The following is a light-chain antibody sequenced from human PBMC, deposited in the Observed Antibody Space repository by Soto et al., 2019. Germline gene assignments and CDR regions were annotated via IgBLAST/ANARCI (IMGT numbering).Light chain of an antibody. CDR1: SSNIGAGYD. CDR2: GNS. CDR3: QSYDSSLSGVV. Sequence: QAVVTQPPSVSGAPGQRVTISCTGSSSNIGAGYDVHWYQQLPGTAPKVLIYGNSNRPSGVPDRFSGSKSGTSASLAITGLQAEDEADYNCQSYDSSLSGVVFGGGTKVTVL. J-gene: IGLJ2*01. V-gene: IGLV1-40*01.